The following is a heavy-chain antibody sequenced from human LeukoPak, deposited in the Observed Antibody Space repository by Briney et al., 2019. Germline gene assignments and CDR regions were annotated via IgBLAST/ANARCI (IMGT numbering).Heavy chain of an antibody. Sequence: GGSLRLSCAASGFTFSSYAMHWVRQAPGKGLEWVAVISYDGSNKYHAESVKGRFTISRDSSKNTLYLQMNSLRAEDTAVYYCARVRLDYYYYYGMDVWGQGTTVTVSS. CDR3: ARVRLDYYYYYGMDV. CDR1: GFTFSSYA. J-gene: IGHJ6*02. V-gene: IGHV3-30*03. CDR2: ISYDGSNK. D-gene: IGHD3-22*01.